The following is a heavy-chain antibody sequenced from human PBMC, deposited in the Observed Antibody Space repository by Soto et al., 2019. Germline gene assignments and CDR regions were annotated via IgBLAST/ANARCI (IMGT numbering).Heavy chain of an antibody. D-gene: IGHD1-7*01. J-gene: IGHJ6*03. V-gene: IGHV6-1*01. CDR1: GDSVSSNTAA. CDR3: AGTTSHHWLYMDV. CDR2: TYYRSRWYN. Sequence: QVPLQESGPGLVKPSQTLSLTCVISGDSVSSNTAAWNWIRLSPSRGLEWLARTYYRSRWYNDYAVSVRIRIAVNPDTSKNQFSLQLTSVTPEDTGVYYCAGTTSHHWLYMDVWGKGATVTVSS.